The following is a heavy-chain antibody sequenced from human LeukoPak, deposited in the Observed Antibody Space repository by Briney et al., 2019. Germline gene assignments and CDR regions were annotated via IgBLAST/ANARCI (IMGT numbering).Heavy chain of an antibody. CDR3: ARWGNNRILDY. D-gene: IGHD7-27*01. J-gene: IGHJ4*02. CDR2: IWYDGSEK. Sequence: GGSLRLSCVASGFTFSSHGMHWVRQAPGKGLEWVAVIWYDGSEKYYADSVKGRFIISRDNSKNMLYLQMNSLRADGTAVYYCARWGNNRILDYWGQGTLVTVSS. CDR1: GFTFSSHG. V-gene: IGHV3-33*01.